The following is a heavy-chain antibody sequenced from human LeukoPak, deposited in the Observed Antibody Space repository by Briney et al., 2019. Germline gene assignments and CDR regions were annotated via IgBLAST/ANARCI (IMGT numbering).Heavy chain of an antibody. CDR1: GFTFSGYA. CDR3: AKEPYSGTYYDY. Sequence: GGPLRLSCAASGFTFSGYAMSWVRGAPGKGLEWVWAISESGGSTYYAASVKGRFIVSRDSSKNTLYLQMHSMRVEDTALYYCAKEPYSGTYYDYWRQGTLVTVSS. J-gene: IGHJ4*02. CDR2: ISESGGST. D-gene: IGHD1-26*01. V-gene: IGHV3-23*01.